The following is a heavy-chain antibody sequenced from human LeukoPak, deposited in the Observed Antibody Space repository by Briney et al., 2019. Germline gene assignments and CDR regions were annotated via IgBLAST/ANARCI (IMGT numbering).Heavy chain of an antibody. V-gene: IGHV3-74*01. Sequence: GGSLRLSCGASGFTFSSYWMHWVRQAPGKGLVWVSRINNDGRSTSYADSVQGRFTISRDNSKNTLYLQMNNLRVDDTAVYYCARSLRVRGVPDYMDVWGKGTTVTVSS. CDR1: GFTFSSYW. CDR3: ARSLRVRGVPDYMDV. D-gene: IGHD3-10*01. J-gene: IGHJ6*03. CDR2: INNDGRST.